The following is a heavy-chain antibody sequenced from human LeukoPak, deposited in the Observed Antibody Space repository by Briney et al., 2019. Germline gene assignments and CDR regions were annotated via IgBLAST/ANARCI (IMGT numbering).Heavy chain of an antibody. J-gene: IGHJ6*03. V-gene: IGHV7-4-1*02. CDR1: GYTFTSYA. CDR2: INTNTGNP. Sequence: GASVKLSCKASGYTFTSYAMNWVRQAPGQGLEWMGWINTNTGNPTYAQGFTGRFVFSLDTSVSTAYLQISSLKAEDTAVYSWARDPRYSSSSFFYYYYMDVWGKGTTVTVSS. D-gene: IGHD6-6*01. CDR3: ARDPRYSSSSFFYYYYMDV.